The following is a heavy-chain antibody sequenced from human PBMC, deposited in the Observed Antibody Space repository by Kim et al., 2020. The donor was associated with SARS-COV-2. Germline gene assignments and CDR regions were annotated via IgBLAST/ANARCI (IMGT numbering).Heavy chain of an antibody. CDR3: VRGGRWLQSNYFDY. J-gene: IGHJ4*02. D-gene: IGHD3-16*01. Sequence: ADSVKGRFTISRDNSKNTLYLQMNSLRAEDTAVYYCVRGGRWLQSNYFDYWGQGTLVTVSS. V-gene: IGHV3-30*01.